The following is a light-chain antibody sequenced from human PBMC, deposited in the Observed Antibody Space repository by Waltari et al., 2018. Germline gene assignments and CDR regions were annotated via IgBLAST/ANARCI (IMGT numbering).Light chain of an antibody. CDR3: QTGGHGTWV. CDR1: SGHSTNV. V-gene: IGLV4-69*01. CDR2: VNSDGSH. Sequence: QLVLTQSPSASASLGASVKLTCTLSSGHSTNVIAWLQKRPEKGLWYLMKVNSDGSHNKGDEIPDRFSGSSSGAERYLTISSLQSEDEADYYCQTGGHGTWVFGGGTKLTVL. J-gene: IGLJ3*02.